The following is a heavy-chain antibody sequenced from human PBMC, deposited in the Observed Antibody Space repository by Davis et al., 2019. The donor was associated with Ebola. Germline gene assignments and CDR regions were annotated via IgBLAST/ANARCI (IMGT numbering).Heavy chain of an antibody. D-gene: IGHD2-2*01. CDR1: GFTFSSYS. CDR2: ISSSSSTI. Sequence: GESLKISCAASGFTFSSYSMNWVRQAPGKGLEWVSYISSSSSTIYYADSVKGRFTISRDNAKNSLYLQMNSLRDENTAVYYCARGYCSSTSCYQLGYGMDVWGQGTTVTVSS. J-gene: IGHJ6*02. V-gene: IGHV3-48*02. CDR3: ARGYCSSTSCYQLGYGMDV.